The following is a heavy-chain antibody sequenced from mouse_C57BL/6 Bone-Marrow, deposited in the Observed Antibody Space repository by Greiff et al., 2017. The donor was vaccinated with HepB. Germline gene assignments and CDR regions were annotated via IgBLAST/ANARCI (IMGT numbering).Heavy chain of an antibody. Sequence: DVHLVESGGGLVKPGGSLKLSCAASGFTFSSYAMSWVRQTPEKRLEWVATISDGGSYTYYPDNVKGRFTISRDNAKNNLYLQMSHLKSEDTAMYYCAAYFDYWGQGTTLTVSS. J-gene: IGHJ2*01. CDR1: GFTFSSYA. CDR3: AAYFDY. V-gene: IGHV5-4*01. CDR2: ISDGGSYT.